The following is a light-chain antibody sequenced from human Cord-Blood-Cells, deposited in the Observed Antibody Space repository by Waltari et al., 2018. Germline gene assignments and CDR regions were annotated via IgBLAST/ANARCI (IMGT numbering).Light chain of an antibody. CDR3: SSYTSSSTRV. V-gene: IGLV2-14*03. Sequence: QSALTQPAFVSGSPGQSLTISCTGNSSDGGGYKYVSWYQQHPGKAPKLMNYDVSNRPSGVSNRFSDSKSGNTASLTISGLQAEDEADYYCSSYTSSSTRVFGGGTKLTVL. CDR1: SSDGGGYKY. J-gene: IGLJ3*02. CDR2: DVS.